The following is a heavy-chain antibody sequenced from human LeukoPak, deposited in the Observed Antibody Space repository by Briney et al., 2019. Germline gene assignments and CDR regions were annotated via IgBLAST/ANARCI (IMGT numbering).Heavy chain of an antibody. CDR3: AITGTTVDY. D-gene: IGHD1-7*01. CDR2: INHSGST. Sequence: PSETLSLTCAVYGGSFSGYYWSWIRQPPGKGLEWIGEINHSGSTNYNPSLKSRVTISVDTSENQFSLKLSSVTAADTAVYYCAITGTTVDYWGQGTLVTVSS. J-gene: IGHJ4*02. CDR1: GGSFSGYY. V-gene: IGHV4-34*01.